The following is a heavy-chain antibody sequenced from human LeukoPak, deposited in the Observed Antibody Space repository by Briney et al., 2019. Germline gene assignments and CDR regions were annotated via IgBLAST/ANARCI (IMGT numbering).Heavy chain of an antibody. V-gene: IGHV1-46*01. J-gene: IGHJ6*03. CDR2: INPSGGST. CDR3: ARDGIVATITSLTVYYYYYYMDV. Sequence: ASVKVSCKASGYTFTSYDISWVRQAPGQGLEWMGIINPSGGSTSYAQKFQGRVTMTRDTSTSTVYMELSSLRSEDTAVYYCARDGIVATITSLTVYYYYYYMDVWGKGTTVTISS. CDR1: GYTFTSYD. D-gene: IGHD5-12*01.